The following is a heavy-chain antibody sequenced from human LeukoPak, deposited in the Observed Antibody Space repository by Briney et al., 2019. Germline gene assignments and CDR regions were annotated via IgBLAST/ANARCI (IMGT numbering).Heavy chain of an antibody. Sequence: EASVKVSCKASGYTFTSYDINWVRQATGQGLEWMGWMNPNSGNTGYAQKFQGRVTMTRNTSITTAYMELSSLRPEDTAVYYCARAPPHYYDSDVPFDYWGQGTLVTVSS. V-gene: IGHV1-8*01. CDR1: GYTFTSYD. CDR3: ARAPPHYYDSDVPFDY. J-gene: IGHJ4*02. D-gene: IGHD3-22*01. CDR2: MNPNSGNT.